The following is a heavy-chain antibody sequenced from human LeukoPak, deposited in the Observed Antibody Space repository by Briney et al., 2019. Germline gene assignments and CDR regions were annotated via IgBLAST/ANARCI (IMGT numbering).Heavy chain of an antibody. CDR1: GSTFSSYS. D-gene: IGHD3-22*01. V-gene: IGHV3-23*01. Sequence: PGGSLRLSCAASGSTFSSYSMNWVRQAPGKGLEWVSAISGSGGSTYYADSVKGRFTISRDNSKNTLYLQMNTLRAEDTAVYYCARRAGDYSHPYDYWGQGTLVTVSS. J-gene: IGHJ4*02. CDR3: ARRAGDYSHPYDY. CDR2: ISGSGGST.